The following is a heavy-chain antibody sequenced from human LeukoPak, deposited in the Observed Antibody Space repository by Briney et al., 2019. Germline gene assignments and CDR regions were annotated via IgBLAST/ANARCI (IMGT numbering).Heavy chain of an antibody. CDR1: GYTFTGYY. Sequence: ASVTVSCKASGYTFTGYYMHWVRQAPGQGLEWMGWINPNSGGTNYAQKFQGRVTMTTDTSTSTAYMELRSLRSDDTAVYYCAAENRGTFDYWGQGTLVTVSS. D-gene: IGHD1-1*01. J-gene: IGHJ4*02. V-gene: IGHV1-2*02. CDR2: INPNSGGT. CDR3: AAENRGTFDY.